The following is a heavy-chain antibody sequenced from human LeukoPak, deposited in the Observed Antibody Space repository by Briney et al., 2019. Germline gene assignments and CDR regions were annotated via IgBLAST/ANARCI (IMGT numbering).Heavy chain of an antibody. CDR1: GFTFSNYT. CDR2: IDSSSNFI. J-gene: IGHJ4*02. V-gene: IGHV3-21*01. D-gene: IGHD7-27*01. Sequence: PGGSLRLSCAASGFTFSNYTMNWVRQAPGKGLEWVSSIDSSSNFIYYADSVKGRFTISRDDAKNSLYLQMNSLRAADTAVYYCVQDWAWGAFGYWGQGTLVTVSS. CDR3: VQDWAWGAFGY.